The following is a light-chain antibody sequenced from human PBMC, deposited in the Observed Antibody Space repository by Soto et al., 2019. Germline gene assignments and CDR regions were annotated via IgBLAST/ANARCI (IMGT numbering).Light chain of an antibody. CDR1: SSNIGSFYD. V-gene: IGLV1-40*01. CDR3: QSDDNSLSHVV. Sequence: QSVLTQPPSVSGAPGQRVTIPCTGSSSNIGSFYDVHWYQQLPGTVPKLLIYGDNNRPSGVPDRFSGSKSGTSASLAITGLQPEDEADYYCQSDDNSLSHVVFGWGTKLTVL. J-gene: IGLJ2*01. CDR2: GDN.